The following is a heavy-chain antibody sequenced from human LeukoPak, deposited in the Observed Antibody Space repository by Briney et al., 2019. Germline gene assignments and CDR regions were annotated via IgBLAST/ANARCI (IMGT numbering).Heavy chain of an antibody. CDR2: ISSSSSTI. D-gene: IGHD1-14*01. Sequence: GGSLRLSCAASGFTFSTYSMNWVRQAPGKGLEWVSYISSSSSTIYYADSVKGRFTISRDNAKNSLSLQMNTLRAEDTAAYYCARDPEDWFDPWGQGTLVTVSS. J-gene: IGHJ5*02. CDR3: ARDPEDWFDP. CDR1: GFTFSTYS. V-gene: IGHV3-48*01.